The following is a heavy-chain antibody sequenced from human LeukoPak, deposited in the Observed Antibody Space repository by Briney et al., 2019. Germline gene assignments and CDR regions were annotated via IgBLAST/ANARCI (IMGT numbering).Heavy chain of an antibody. Sequence: GGSLRLSCAASGFTFSSYWMHWVRQAPGKGLVWVARINTNGSPTQYADSVTGRFTISRDNARTTLYLQMNSLRDEDTAVYYCAGDLISGSGSLGYWGQGTLVTVSS. CDR3: AGDLISGSGSLGY. CDR2: INTNGSPT. V-gene: IGHV3-74*01. J-gene: IGHJ4*02. CDR1: GFTFSSYW. D-gene: IGHD3-10*01.